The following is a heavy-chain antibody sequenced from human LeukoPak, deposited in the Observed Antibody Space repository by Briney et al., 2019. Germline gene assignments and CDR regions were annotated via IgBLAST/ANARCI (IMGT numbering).Heavy chain of an antibody. CDR2: ISSSGSTI. D-gene: IGHD6-13*01. CDR3: ARGFGWGSSWYR. Sequence: GGSLRLSCAASGFTFSSYETNWVRQAPGKGLEWVSYISSSGSTIYYADSVKGRFTISRDNAKNSLYLQMNSLRAEDTAVYYCARGFGWGSSWYRWGQGTLVTVSS. V-gene: IGHV3-48*03. CDR1: GFTFSSYE. J-gene: IGHJ5*02.